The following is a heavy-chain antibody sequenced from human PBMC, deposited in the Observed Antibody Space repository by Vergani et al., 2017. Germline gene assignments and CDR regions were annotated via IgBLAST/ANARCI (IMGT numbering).Heavy chain of an antibody. D-gene: IGHD7-27*01. CDR3: ARHLSSSKLGNYYMDV. V-gene: IGHV4-39*01. J-gene: IGHJ6*03. CDR1: GGSISSSSYY. CDR2: IYYSGST. Sequence: QLQLQESGPGLVKPSETLSLTCTVSGGSISSSSYYWGWIRQPPGKGLEWIGSIYYSGSTYYNPSLKSRVTISVDTSKNQFSLKRSSVTAADTAVYYCARHLSSSKLGNYYMDVWGKGTTVTVSS.